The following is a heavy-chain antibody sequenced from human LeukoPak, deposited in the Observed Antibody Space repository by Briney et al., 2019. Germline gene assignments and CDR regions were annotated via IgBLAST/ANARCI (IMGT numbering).Heavy chain of an antibody. CDR2: ISWNSGSI. CDR3: ATWAFYHGLDV. J-gene: IGHJ6*02. V-gene: IGHV3-9*01. Sequence: GRSLRLSCAASGFTFDDYAMHWVRQAPGKGLEWVSGISWNSGSIGYADSVNGRFTISRDNSKNSLYLQMNSLRTDDTALYYCATWAFYHGLDVWGQGSTVTVSS. CDR1: GFTFDDYA. D-gene: IGHD2/OR15-2a*01.